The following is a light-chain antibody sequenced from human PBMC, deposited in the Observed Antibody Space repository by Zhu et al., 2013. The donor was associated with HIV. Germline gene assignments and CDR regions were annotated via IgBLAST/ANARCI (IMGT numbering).Light chain of an antibody. CDR3: QQYGTSPRT. J-gene: IGKJ2*01. CDR2: GAS. Sequence: ERVLTQSPATLSASPGERATLSCRASQSVGSNLAWYHQKAGRAPRLLIYGASTRATGIPARFSGSGSGTEFTLTISSLQSEDFAVYYCQQYGTSPRTFGQGTKLEIK. CDR1: QSVGSN. V-gene: IGKV3-15*01.